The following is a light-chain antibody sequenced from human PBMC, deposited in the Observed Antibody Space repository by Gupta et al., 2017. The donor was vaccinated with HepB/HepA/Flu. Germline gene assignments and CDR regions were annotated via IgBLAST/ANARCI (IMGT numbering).Light chain of an antibody. Sequence: QSALTQPRSVSGSPGQSVTISCTGTSSDVGANYYVSWYQQHPGKAPKLIVYDVSKRPSGVPDRFSGSKSGNTASLTISGLQTEDEAEYFCCSNAGFYTYVFGAGTKVTVL. V-gene: IGLV2-11*01. CDR3: CSNAGFYTYV. CDR1: SSDVGANYY. CDR2: DVS. J-gene: IGLJ1*01.